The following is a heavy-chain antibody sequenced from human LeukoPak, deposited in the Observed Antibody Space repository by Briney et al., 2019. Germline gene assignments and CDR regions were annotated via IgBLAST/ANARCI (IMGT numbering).Heavy chain of an antibody. V-gene: IGHV3-23*01. CDR2: TSGSGITT. CDR1: GFPFSSYA. D-gene: IGHD5-18*01. Sequence: GRSLRLSCAASGFPFSSYAMTWVRQAPGKGLEWVSGTSGSGITTYYADSVKGRFTISRDNSKNTLYLRMDSLRVEDTAVYYCAKAPALIQSRFDHWGQGTLVTASS. J-gene: IGHJ4*02. CDR3: AKAPALIQSRFDH.